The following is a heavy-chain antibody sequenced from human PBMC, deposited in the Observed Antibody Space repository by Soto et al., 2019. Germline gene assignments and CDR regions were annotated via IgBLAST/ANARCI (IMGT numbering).Heavy chain of an antibody. CDR2: ISYDGSNK. J-gene: IGHJ6*02. Sequence: GGSLRLSCAASGFTFSSYGMHWVRQAPGKGLEWVAVISYDGSNKYYADSVKGRFTISRDNSKNTLYLQMNSLRAEDTAVYYCAKEYSGYDLPYYYGMDVWGQGTTVTVSS. CDR3: AKEYSGYDLPYYYGMDV. D-gene: IGHD5-12*01. CDR1: GFTFSSYG. V-gene: IGHV3-30*18.